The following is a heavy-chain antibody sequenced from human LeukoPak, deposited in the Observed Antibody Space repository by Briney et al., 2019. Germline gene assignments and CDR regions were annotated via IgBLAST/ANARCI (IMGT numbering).Heavy chain of an antibody. V-gene: IGHV4-59*01. J-gene: IGHJ4*02. D-gene: IGHD3-22*01. CDR3: AREGDSSASDY. Sequence: SETLSLTCTVSGGSISSYYWSWIRQPPGKGLEWVGYIYYSGSTTYNPSLKSRVTISVDTSKNQFSLKLSSVTAADTAVYYCAREGDSSASDYWGQGTLVTVSS. CDR2: IYYSGST. CDR1: GGSISSYY.